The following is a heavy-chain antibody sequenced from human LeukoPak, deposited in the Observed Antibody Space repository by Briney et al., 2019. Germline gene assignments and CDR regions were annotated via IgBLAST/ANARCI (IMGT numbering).Heavy chain of an antibody. D-gene: IGHD3-3*01. J-gene: IGHJ4*02. CDR3: AKDFPSRDNFWSGYYTDFDY. CDR2: IXYDGRNK. V-gene: IGHV3-30*02. CDR1: GFSFSNYX. Sequence: GFSFSNYXXHWVRQPPGKGLEXVAFIXYDGRNKQYADSVKGRFNIYRDKYKNTMYVQMNRLRPEDTAVYYCAKDFPSRDNFWSGYYTDFDYWGQGTLVTVSS.